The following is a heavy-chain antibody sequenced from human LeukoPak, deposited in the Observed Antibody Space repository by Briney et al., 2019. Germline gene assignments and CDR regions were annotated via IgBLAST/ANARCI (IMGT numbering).Heavy chain of an antibody. J-gene: IGHJ6*02. D-gene: IGHD1-26*01. CDR2: IWYDASNK. V-gene: IGHV3-33*01. CDR1: GFTFSSFG. Sequence: PGRSLTLSCAASGFTFSSFGMHWVRQAPGKGLEWVAVIWYDASNKYYADSVKGRFTISRDNSKNTLYLQMNSLRDDDTAVYYCARAGVGATVDYYYGMDVWGQGTTVTVSS. CDR3: ARAGVGATVDYYYGMDV.